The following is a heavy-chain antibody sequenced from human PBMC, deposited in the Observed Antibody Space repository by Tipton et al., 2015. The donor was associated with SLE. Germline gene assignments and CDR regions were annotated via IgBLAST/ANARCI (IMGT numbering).Heavy chain of an antibody. CDR2: ISGYNGDT. J-gene: IGHJ4*02. V-gene: IGHV1-18*01. Sequence: QLVQSGAEVKKPGASVKVSCKASGYTFTSYGFSWVRQAPGQGLEWMGWISGYNGDTRYAQKLQGRVPMAPDTSTTTAYMELRSLRSDDTAVYYCARERQRGLWGQGTLVTVSS. CDR3: ARERQRGL. D-gene: IGHD6-25*01. CDR1: GYTFTSYG.